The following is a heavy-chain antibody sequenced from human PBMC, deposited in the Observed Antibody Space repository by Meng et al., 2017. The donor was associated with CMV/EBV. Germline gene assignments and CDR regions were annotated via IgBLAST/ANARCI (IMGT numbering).Heavy chain of an antibody. D-gene: IGHD3-10*01. Sequence: GSLKISCAASGFTFSSYAMHWVRQAPGKGLEWVAVISYDGSNKYYADAVKGRFTISRDNSKNTLYLQMNSLRAEDTAVYYCARGYGSGSYRYLWGQGTLVTVSS. J-gene: IGHJ4*02. CDR2: ISYDGSNK. CDR3: ARGYGSGSYRYL. CDR1: GFTFSSYA. V-gene: IGHV3-30*04.